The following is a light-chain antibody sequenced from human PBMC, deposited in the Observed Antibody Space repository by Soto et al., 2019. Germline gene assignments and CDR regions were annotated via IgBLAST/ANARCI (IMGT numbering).Light chain of an antibody. J-gene: IGLJ3*02. CDR1: SSDVGGYNS. CDR3: SSYTSTTTRV. Sequence: QSALTQPASVSESPGQSITISCTGTSSDVGGYNSVSWYQQHPGKAPKLIIYEVSNRPSGISNRFSGSKSGNTASLTISGLQPDDEANYYCSSYTSTTTRVFAGGTKLTVL. CDR2: EVS. V-gene: IGLV2-14*01.